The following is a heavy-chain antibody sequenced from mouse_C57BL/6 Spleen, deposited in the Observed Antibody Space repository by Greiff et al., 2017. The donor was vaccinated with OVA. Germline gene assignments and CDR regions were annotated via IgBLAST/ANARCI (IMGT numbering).Heavy chain of an antibody. Sequence: VQLQQSGPELVKPGASVKISCKASGYAFSSSWMNWVKQRPGKGLEWIGRIYPGDGDTNYNGKFKGKATLTADKSSSTAYMQLSSLTSEDSAVYFCARPTTVVADFDYWGQGTTLTVSS. CDR3: ARPTTVVADFDY. CDR1: GYAFSSSW. CDR2: IYPGDGDT. V-gene: IGHV1-82*01. D-gene: IGHD1-1*01. J-gene: IGHJ2*01.